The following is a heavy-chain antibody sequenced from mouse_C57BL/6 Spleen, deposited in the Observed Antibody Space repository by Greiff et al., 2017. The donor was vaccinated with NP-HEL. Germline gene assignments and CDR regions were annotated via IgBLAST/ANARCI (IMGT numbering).Heavy chain of an antibody. CDR2: INPYNGGT. Sequence: EVQLQESGPVLVKPGASVKMSCKASGYTFTDYYMNWVKQSHGKSLEWIGVINPYNGGTSYNQKFKGKATLTVDKSSSTAYMELNSLTSEDSAVYYCARGGDYYGSSYVAYWGQGTLVTVSA. J-gene: IGHJ3*01. D-gene: IGHD1-1*01. CDR3: ARGGDYYGSSYVAY. CDR1: GYTFTDYY. V-gene: IGHV1-19*01.